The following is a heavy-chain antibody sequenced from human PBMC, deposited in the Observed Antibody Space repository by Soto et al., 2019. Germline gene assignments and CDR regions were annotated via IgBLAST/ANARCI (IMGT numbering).Heavy chain of an antibody. CDR3: ARGLRSSGWYYYYYYMDV. J-gene: IGHJ6*03. D-gene: IGHD6-19*01. CDR2: MNPNSGNT. Sequence: ASVKVSCKASGYPFTSYDINWVRQATGQGLEWMGWMNPNSGNTGYAQKFQGRVTMTRNTSISTAYMELSSLRSEDTAVYYCARGLRSSGWYYYYYYMDVWGKGTTVTVSS. CDR1: GYPFTSYD. V-gene: IGHV1-8*01.